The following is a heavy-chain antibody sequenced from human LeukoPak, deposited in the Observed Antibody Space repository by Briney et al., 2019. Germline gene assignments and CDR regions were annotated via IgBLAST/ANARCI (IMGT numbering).Heavy chain of an antibody. J-gene: IGHJ4*02. V-gene: IGHV3-11*01. CDR1: GFTFSDYY. CDR3: ARDARSPTYYDFWSGYLFDY. Sequence: PGGSLRLSCAASGFTFSDYYMSWIRQAPGKGLEWDSYISSSGSTIYYADSVKGRFTISRDNAKNSLYLQMNSLRAEDTAVYYCARDARSPTYYDFWSGYLFDYWGQGTLVTVSS. CDR2: ISSSGSTI. D-gene: IGHD3-3*01.